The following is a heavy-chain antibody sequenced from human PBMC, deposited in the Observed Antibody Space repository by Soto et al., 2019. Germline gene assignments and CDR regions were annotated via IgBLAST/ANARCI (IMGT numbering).Heavy chain of an antibody. CDR3: ARARDSIAVAGTGLNSDVDY. CDR2: IIPVFGTA. D-gene: IGHD6-19*01. Sequence: QVQLVQSGAEVKKPGSSVKVSCKASGGTFSSYAISWVRQAPGPGLEWRGGIIPVFGTANYAQKFQGRVTITADESTSTAYMGLSSRRSEDTAVYYCARARDSIAVAGTGLNSDVDYWGQGTLVTVSS. V-gene: IGHV1-69*01. CDR1: GGTFSSYA. J-gene: IGHJ4*02.